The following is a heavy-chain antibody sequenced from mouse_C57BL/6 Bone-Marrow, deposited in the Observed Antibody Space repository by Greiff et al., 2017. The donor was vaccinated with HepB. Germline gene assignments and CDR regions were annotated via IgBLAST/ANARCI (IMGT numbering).Heavy chain of an antibody. J-gene: IGHJ2*01. Sequence: VQLKESGPVLVKPGASVKMSCKASGYTFTDYYMNWVKQSHGKSLEWIGVINPYNGGTSYNQKFKGKATLTVDKSSSTAYMELNSLTSEDSAVYYWARPGFYYGSSYRSYWGQGTTLTVSS. V-gene: IGHV1-19*01. CDR3: ARPGFYYGSSYRSY. CDR2: INPYNGGT. CDR1: GYTFTDYY. D-gene: IGHD1-1*01.